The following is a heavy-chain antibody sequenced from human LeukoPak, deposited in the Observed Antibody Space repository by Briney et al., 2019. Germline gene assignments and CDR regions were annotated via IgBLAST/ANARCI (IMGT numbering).Heavy chain of an antibody. J-gene: IGHJ4*02. CDR2: INPGTGGT. CDR1: GYTFTGHY. V-gene: IGHV1-2*04. D-gene: IGHD1-26*01. Sequence: ASVSVSCKASGYTFTGHYIHWVRQAPGQGLEWMGWINPGTGGTNYAQNFQGWVTMTSDTSITTAYMELHTLTSHDTAVYYCARVKDIYSGFDYWGQGTLVTVSS. CDR3: ARVKDIYSGFDY.